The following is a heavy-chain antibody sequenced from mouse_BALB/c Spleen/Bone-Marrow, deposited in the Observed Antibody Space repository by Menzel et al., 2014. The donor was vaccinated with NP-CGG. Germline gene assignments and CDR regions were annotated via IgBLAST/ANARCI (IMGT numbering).Heavy chain of an antibody. CDR1: GYTFTDYY. Sequence: LQESGPELVKPGASVKISCKASGYTFTDYYINWVKQKPGQGLEWIGWIYPGSGNTKYNEKFKGKATLTVDTSSSTAYMQLSSLTSEDTAVYFCARWHWGAMDYWGQGPSVTVSS. CDR3: ARWHWGAMDY. V-gene: IGHV1-84*02. J-gene: IGHJ4*01. CDR2: IYPGSGNT.